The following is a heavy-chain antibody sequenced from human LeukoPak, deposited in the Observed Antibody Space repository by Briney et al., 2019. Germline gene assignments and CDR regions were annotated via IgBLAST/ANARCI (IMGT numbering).Heavy chain of an antibody. Sequence: GGSLRLSCAASGFTFSSYEMNWVRQAPGKGLEWVAVISYDGSNKYYADSVKGRFTISRDNSKNTLYLQMNSLRAEDTAVYYCAIVGATSHFDYWGQGTLVTVSS. J-gene: IGHJ4*02. D-gene: IGHD1-26*01. CDR2: ISYDGSNK. V-gene: IGHV3-30*03. CDR1: GFTFSSYE. CDR3: AIVGATSHFDY.